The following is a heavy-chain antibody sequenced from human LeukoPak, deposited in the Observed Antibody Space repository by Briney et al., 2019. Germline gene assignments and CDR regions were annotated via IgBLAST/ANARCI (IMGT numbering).Heavy chain of an antibody. V-gene: IGHV5-10-1*01. D-gene: IGHD3-22*01. CDR1: GYSFTSYW. CDR2: IDPSDSYT. CDR3: ARQDSSGYYYSWFDP. J-gene: IGHJ5*02. Sequence: GESLRISCKGSGYSFTSYWISWVRQMPGKGLEWMGRIDPSDSYTNYSPSFQGHVTISADKSISTAYLQWSSLKASDTAMYYCARQDSSGYYYSWFDPWGQGTLVTVSS.